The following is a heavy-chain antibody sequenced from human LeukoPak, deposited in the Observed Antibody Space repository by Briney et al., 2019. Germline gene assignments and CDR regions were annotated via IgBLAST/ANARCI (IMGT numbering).Heavy chain of an antibody. CDR3: ARAGIQYSSSCWFDP. CDR1: GYTFTNYG. CDR2: IITYNGNT. D-gene: IGHD6-6*01. J-gene: IGHJ5*02. Sequence: GASVKVSCKASGYTFTNYGISWVRQAPGQGLEWMGYIITYNGNTNYAQKLQGRVTMTTDTSTSTAYMELRSLRSDDTAVYYCARAGIQYSSSCWFDPWGQGTLVTVSS. V-gene: IGHV1-18*01.